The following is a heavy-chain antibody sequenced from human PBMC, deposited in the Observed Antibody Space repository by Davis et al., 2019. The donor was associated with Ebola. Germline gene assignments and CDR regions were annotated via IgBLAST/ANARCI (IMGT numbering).Heavy chain of an antibody. Sequence: GESLKISCAASGFTFSSYAMSWVRQAPGKGLEWVSAISGSGCSTYYADSVKGRFTISRDNSKNTLYLQMNSLRAEDTAVYYCAKMISDYDFWSGYPTFFDYWGQGTLVTVSS. CDR2: ISGSGCST. J-gene: IGHJ4*02. D-gene: IGHD3-3*01. V-gene: IGHV3-23*01. CDR3: AKMISDYDFWSGYPTFFDY. CDR1: GFTFSSYA.